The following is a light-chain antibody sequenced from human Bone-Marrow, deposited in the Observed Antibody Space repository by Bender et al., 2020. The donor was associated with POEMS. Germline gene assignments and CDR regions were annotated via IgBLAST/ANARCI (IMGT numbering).Light chain of an antibody. J-gene: IGLJ3*02. CDR2: EDT. V-gene: IGLV3-10*01. Sequence: SYDLTQPPSVSVSPGHTARITCSGDAFPKKFGYWFQQKSGQAPVLVIYEDTRRPSGIPERFSGSRSGTMATLTISGAQVEDEADYYYYATGTNGVYGVFGGGTKLTVL. CDR3: YATGTNGVYGV. CDR1: AFPKKF.